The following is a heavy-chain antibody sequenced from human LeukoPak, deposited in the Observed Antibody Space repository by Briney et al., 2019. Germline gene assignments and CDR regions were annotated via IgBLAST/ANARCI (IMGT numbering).Heavy chain of an antibody. J-gene: IGHJ4*02. CDR1: GFTFSSYS. V-gene: IGHV3-21*06. Sequence: PGGSLRLSCAASGFTFSSYSMNWVRQAPGKGLEWVSYITSRSSYIYYADSVKGRFTISRDDAKNLLYLQMNSLRAEDTAMYFCARDRVGSCRTDYWGLGTQVTVSS. CDR3: ARDRVGSCRTDY. D-gene: IGHD2-15*01. CDR2: ITSRSSYI.